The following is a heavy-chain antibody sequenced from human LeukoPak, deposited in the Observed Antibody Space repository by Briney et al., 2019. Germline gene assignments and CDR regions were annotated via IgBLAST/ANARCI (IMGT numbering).Heavy chain of an antibody. CDR3: ARGGTFYRRTLLNYFDY. V-gene: IGHV1-69*05. D-gene: IGHD1-14*01. J-gene: IGHJ4*02. CDR1: GGTFSTYA. CDR2: IIPISGTA. Sequence: SLKLSCKASGGTFSTYAISCVRQAPGQGLEWRGGIIPISGTANYAQKFQGRVTFTTDDSTNTAYMELSSLRSEDTAVYYCARGGTFYRRTLLNYFDYWCQGSLVTVSS.